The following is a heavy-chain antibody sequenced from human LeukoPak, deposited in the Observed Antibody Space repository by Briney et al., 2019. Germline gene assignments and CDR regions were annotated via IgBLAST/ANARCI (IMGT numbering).Heavy chain of an antibody. Sequence: SETLSLTCAVSGASVSGSNYYWGWIRQPPGKGLEWIGNIYSSGSTYYNASLQSRVTISIDTSKNQFSLRLNSVTAADTAMYYCASQPGRGYYDIQNWFDPWGQGTLVTVSS. V-gene: IGHV4-39*01. CDR1: GASVSGSNYY. CDR3: ASQPGRGYYDIQNWFDP. J-gene: IGHJ5*02. CDR2: IYSSGST. D-gene: IGHD3-9*01.